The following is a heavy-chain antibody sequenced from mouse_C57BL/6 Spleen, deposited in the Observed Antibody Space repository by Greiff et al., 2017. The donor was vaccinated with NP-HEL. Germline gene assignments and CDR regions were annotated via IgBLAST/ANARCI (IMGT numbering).Heavy chain of an antibody. D-gene: IGHD1-1*01. Sequence: QVQLQQSGPELVKPGASVKISCKASGYAFSSSWMNWVKQRPGKGLEWIGRIYPGDGDTNYNGKFKGKATLTADKSSSTAYMQLSSLTSEDSAVYFGARWFTTVVAPYFDYWGQGTTLTVSS. CDR2: IYPGDGDT. J-gene: IGHJ2*01. V-gene: IGHV1-82*01. CDR3: ARWFTTVVAPYFDY. CDR1: GYAFSSSW.